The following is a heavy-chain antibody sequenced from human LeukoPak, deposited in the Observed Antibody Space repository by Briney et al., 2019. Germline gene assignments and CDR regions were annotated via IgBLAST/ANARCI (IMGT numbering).Heavy chain of an antibody. CDR1: GYTFTSYD. Sequence: ASVKVSCKASGYTFTSYDINWVRQATGQGLEWMGWMNPDSGNTGYAQKFQGRVTMTRNTSISTAYMELSSLRSEDTAVYYCARGRIAVAETFDYWGQGTLVTVSS. D-gene: IGHD6-19*01. CDR3: ARGRIAVAETFDY. CDR2: MNPDSGNT. J-gene: IGHJ4*02. V-gene: IGHV1-8*01.